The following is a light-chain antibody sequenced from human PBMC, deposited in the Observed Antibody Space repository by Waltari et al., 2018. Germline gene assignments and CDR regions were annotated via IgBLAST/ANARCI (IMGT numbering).Light chain of an antibody. V-gene: IGLV3-25*03. CDR2: KDS. J-gene: IGLJ2*01. CDR3: QSAESSGAVV. Sequence: SFELTQPPSLSVSPGQTARITCSGDALSKQYAHWHQQRPGLAPVLVIYKDSGRPSGIPERFSGSSSGTTVTLTISGGQAEDEADYYCQSAESSGAVVFGGGTKLTVL. CDR1: ALSKQY.